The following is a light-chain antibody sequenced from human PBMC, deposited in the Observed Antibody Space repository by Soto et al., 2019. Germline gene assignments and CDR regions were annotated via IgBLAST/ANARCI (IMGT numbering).Light chain of an antibody. J-gene: IGLJ2*01. CDR1: SSDVGAYNY. Sequence: QSALTQPASVSGSPGQSINISCTGTSSDVGAYNYVSWYQQHPGKAPKLMIYEVSSRPSGVSNRFSGSKSGNTASLTISGLQAEDEAYYYCSSYTTSTSFILFGGGTKLTVL. CDR3: SSYTTSTSFIL. CDR2: EVS. V-gene: IGLV2-14*01.